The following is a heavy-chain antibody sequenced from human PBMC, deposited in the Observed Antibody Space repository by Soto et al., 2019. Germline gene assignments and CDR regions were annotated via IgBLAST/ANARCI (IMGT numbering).Heavy chain of an antibody. V-gene: IGHV4-61*01. J-gene: IGHJ4*02. CDR3: ARDYWANEKRFES. CDR2: VYYSGTT. D-gene: IGHD2-8*02. CDR1: GGSVNSGRYY. Sequence: PSETLSLTCTVSGGSVNSGRYYWTWIRQSPGRGLEWIGYVYYSGTTKYNPSLKSRATISVDTTNNPFSLRLGPMTPAATAVYYCARDYWANEKRFESWGQGTLATVSS.